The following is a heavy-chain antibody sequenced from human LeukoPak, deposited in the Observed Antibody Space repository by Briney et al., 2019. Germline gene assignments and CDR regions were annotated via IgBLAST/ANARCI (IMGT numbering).Heavy chain of an antibody. Sequence: GGSLRLSCAASGFTFSSYGMHWVRQAPDKGLEWVAVISYDGSNKYYADSVKGRFTISRDNSKNTLYLQMNSLRAEDTAVYYCAAYSSGYYPPFDYWGQGTLVTVSS. D-gene: IGHD3-22*01. V-gene: IGHV3-30*19. CDR1: GFTFSSYG. CDR2: ISYDGSNK. J-gene: IGHJ4*02. CDR3: AAYSSGYYPPFDY.